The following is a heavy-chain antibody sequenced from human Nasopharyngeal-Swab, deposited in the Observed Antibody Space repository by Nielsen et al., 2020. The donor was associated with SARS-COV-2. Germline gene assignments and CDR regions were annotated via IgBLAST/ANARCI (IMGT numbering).Heavy chain of an antibody. Sequence: ASVKVSCKASGYTFSGFYMHWVRQAPGQGLEWMGRFSPNSGDTIYAQEFQGRVTMTRDTSISTAYMELSSLRSDDTAVYYCASPTYYDNSGDAFDIWGQGTMVTVSS. CDR3: ASPTYYDNSGDAFDI. V-gene: IGHV1-2*02. J-gene: IGHJ3*02. CDR2: FSPNSGDT. D-gene: IGHD3-22*01. CDR1: GYTFSGFY.